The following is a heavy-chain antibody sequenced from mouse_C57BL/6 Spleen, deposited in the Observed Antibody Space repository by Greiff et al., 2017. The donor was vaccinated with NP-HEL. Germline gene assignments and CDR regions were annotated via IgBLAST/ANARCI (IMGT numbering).Heavy chain of an antibody. D-gene: IGHD1-1*01. CDR2: INYDGSST. CDR1: GFTFSDYY. V-gene: IGHV5-16*01. CDR3: ARESSYRYFDV. Sequence: DVKLVESEGGLVQPGSSMKLSCTASGFTFSDYYMAWVRQVPEKGLEWVANINYDGSSTYYLDSLKSRFIISRDNAKNILYLQMSSLKSEDTATYYCARESSYRYFDVWGTGTTVTVSS. J-gene: IGHJ1*03.